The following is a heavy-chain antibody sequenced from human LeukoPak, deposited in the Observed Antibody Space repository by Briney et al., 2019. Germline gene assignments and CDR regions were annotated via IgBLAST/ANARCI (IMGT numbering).Heavy chain of an antibody. V-gene: IGHV4-59*01. D-gene: IGHD1-26*01. CDR3: ARVIEGQVDWFDS. CDR1: GGSISSYY. Sequence: SETLSLTCTVSGGSISSYYWSWIRQPPGKGLEWIGYIYYSGSTNYNPSLKSRVTISVDTSKNQFSLKLSSVTAADTAVYYCARVIEGQVDWFDSWGQGTLVTVSS. CDR2: IYYSGST. J-gene: IGHJ5*01.